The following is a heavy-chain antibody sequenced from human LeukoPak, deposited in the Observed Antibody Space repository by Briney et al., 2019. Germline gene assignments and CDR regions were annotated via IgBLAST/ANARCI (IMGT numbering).Heavy chain of an antibody. CDR1: GFTVSSNY. CDR3: ARDRRGGRYFMDV. V-gene: IGHV3-66*02. CDR2: IYSGGST. J-gene: IGHJ6*03. Sequence: GGSLRLSCAASGFTVSSNYMSWVRQAPGKGLEWVSVIYSGGSTYYADSVKGRFTISRDNSKNTLYLQMNSLRAEDTAVYYCARDRRGGRYFMDVWGKGTTVTVSS. D-gene: IGHD3-9*01.